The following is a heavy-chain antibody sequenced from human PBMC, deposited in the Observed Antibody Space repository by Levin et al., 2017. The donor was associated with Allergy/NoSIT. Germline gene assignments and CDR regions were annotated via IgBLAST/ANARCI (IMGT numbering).Heavy chain of an antibody. D-gene: IGHD6-13*01. CDR2: IYYSGST. J-gene: IGHJ5*02. CDR1: GGSISSSSYY. CDR3: ARVSLPFSSSWYENWFDP. Sequence: PSETLSLTCTVSGGSISSSSYYWGWIRQPPGKGLEWIGSIYYSGSTYYNPSLKSRVTISVDTSKNQFSLKLSSVTAADTAVYYCARVSLPFSSSWYENWFDPWGQGTLVTVSS. V-gene: IGHV4-39*07.